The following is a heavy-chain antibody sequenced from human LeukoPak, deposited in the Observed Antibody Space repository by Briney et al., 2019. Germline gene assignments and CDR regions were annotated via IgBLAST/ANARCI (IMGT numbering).Heavy chain of an antibody. CDR3: ARLLYYGMDV. V-gene: IGHV3-48*03. J-gene: IGHJ6*02. Sequence: GGSLRLSCAASGLTFSSYEMNWVRQAPGKGLEWVSYISSSGSTIYYADSVKGRFTISRDNAKDSLYLQMNSLRAEDTAVYYCARLLYYGMDVWGQGTTVTVSS. CDR2: ISSSGSTI. CDR1: GLTFSSYE.